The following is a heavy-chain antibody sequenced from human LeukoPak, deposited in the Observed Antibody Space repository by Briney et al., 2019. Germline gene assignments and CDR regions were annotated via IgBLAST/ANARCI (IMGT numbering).Heavy chain of an antibody. CDR1: GYYISSGHY. D-gene: IGHD6-19*01. J-gene: IGHJ4*02. V-gene: IGHV4-38-2*01. CDR3: ARHSSGWYRFDY. Sequence: SETLSLTCGVSGYYISSGHYWGWIRQPPGKGVEWIGSIYHSGSTYYNPSLKSRVSMSVDTSKNQFSLKLSSVTAADTAVYYCARHSSGWYRFDYWGQGTLVTVSS. CDR2: IYHSGST.